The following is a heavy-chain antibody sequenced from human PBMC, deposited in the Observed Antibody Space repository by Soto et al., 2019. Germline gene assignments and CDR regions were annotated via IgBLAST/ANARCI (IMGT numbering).Heavy chain of an antibody. CDR3: ASSSTPFDY. CDR2: ISGSGGSK. V-gene: IGHV3-23*01. D-gene: IGHD6-13*01. CDR1: GFTFSSYA. J-gene: IGHJ4*02. Sequence: EVQLLESGGGLVQPGGSLRLSCAASGFTFSSYAMSWVRQAPGKGLEWVSAISGSGGSKYYADSVKGRFTISRDNSKNTLYLQMNSRRAEDTAAYYWASSSTPFDYGGQGTLVTVSS.